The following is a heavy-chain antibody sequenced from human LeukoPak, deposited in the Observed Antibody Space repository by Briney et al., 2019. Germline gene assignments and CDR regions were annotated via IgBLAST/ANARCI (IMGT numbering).Heavy chain of an antibody. CDR3: ATLNSFGNDY. Sequence: GGSLRLSCAASGFTFSNSAMNWVRQVPGKGLEWVSSIDYDSSHIYYAASVRGRFTISRDNARNSVYLQMNSLRVEDKAVYYCATLNSFGNDYWGQGVLVTVSS. CDR2: IDYDSSHI. V-gene: IGHV3-21*01. CDR1: GFTFSNSA. J-gene: IGHJ4*02. D-gene: IGHD5-18*01.